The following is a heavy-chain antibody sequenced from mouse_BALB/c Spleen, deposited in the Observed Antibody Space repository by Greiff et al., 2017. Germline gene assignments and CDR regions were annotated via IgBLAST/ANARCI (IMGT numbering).Heavy chain of an antibody. V-gene: IGHV5-9-1*01. CDR2: ISSGGSYT. CDR3: ARLGVDAMDY. J-gene: IGHJ4*01. Sequence: EVMLVESGGGLVKPGGSLKLSCAASGFTFSSYAMSWVRQTPEKRLEWVATISSGGSYTYYPDSVKGRFTISRDNAKNTLYLQMSSLRSEDTAMYYCARLGVDAMDYWGQGTSVTVSS. CDR1: GFTFSSYA. D-gene: IGHD3-3*01.